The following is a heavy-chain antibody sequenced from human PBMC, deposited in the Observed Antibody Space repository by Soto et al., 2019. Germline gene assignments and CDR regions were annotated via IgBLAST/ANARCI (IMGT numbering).Heavy chain of an antibody. V-gene: IGHV3-23*01. J-gene: IGHJ3*02. Sequence: GGSLRLSCAASGFTFSSYAMSWVRQAPGKGLEWVSAISGSGGSTYYADSVKGRFTISRDNSKNTAYLQMNSLRAEDTAVYYCAKDLVVVRAAPIFHDAFDIWGQGTMVTVSS. CDR2: ISGSGGST. CDR1: GFTFSSYA. CDR3: AKDLVVVRAAPIFHDAFDI. D-gene: IGHD2-2*01.